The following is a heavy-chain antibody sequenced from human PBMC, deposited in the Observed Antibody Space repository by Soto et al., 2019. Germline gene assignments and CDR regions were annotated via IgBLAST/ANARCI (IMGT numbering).Heavy chain of an antibody. CDR2: IIPIFGTA. CDR3: CYVEMATPFYYYGMDV. D-gene: IGHD5-12*01. Sequence: ASVKVSCKASGGTFSSYAISWVRQAPGQGLEWMGGIIPIFGTANYAQKFQGRVTITADKSTSTAYMEPSSLRSEDTAVYYCCYVEMATPFYYYGMDVWGQGTTVTVSS. J-gene: IGHJ6*02. CDR1: GGTFSSYA. V-gene: IGHV1-69*06.